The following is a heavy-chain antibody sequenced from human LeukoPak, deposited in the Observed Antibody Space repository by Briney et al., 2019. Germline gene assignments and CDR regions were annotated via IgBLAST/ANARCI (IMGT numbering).Heavy chain of an antibody. Sequence: ASVKVSCKASGYTFINHGVSWVRQAPGQGLEWMGWITAYNGNTNFVQKFRGRVTMTTDTSTSTAYMELRSLRSDDTAVYYCARDYYDSSGYYKSVQYYFDYWGQGTLVTVSS. J-gene: IGHJ4*02. CDR3: ARDYYDSSGYYKSVQYYFDY. CDR1: GYTFINHG. V-gene: IGHV1-18*01. CDR2: ITAYNGNT. D-gene: IGHD3-22*01.